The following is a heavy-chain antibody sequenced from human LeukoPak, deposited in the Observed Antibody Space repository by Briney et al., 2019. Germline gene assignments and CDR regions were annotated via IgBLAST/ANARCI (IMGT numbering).Heavy chain of an antibody. CDR3: ARLHCTSTSCSIDY. V-gene: IGHV6-1*01. J-gene: IGHJ4*02. Sequence: SETLSLTCAISGDSFSSNSAAWNWIRQSPSRGLEWLGRTHYRSKWSNDYAVSVKSRITINPDTSKNQFSLQLNSVTPEDTAVYYCARLHCTSTSCSIDYWGQGTLVTVSS. D-gene: IGHD2-2*01. CDR2: THYRSKWSN. CDR1: GDSFSSNSAA.